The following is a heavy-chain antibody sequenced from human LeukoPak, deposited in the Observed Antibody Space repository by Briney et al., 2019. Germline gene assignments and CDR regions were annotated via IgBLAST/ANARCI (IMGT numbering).Heavy chain of an antibody. V-gene: IGHV3-53*01. CDR1: GFTVSSNY. CDR2: IYSGGST. Sequence: GGSLRLSCAASGFTVSSNYMSWVRQAPGKGLEWVSVIYSGGSTYYADSVKGRFTISRDNSKNTLYLQMNSLGAEDTAVYYCAREPLVDYYDSSGYYYKDYWGQGTLVTVSS. CDR3: AREPLVDYYDSSGYYYKDY. J-gene: IGHJ4*02. D-gene: IGHD3-22*01.